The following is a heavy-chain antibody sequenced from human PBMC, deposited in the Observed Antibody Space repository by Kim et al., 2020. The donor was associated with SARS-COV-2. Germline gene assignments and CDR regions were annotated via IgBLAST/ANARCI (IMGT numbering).Heavy chain of an antibody. CDR2: MDPNSGNT. D-gene: IGHD3-3*01. V-gene: IGHV1-8*01. J-gene: IGHJ4*02. Sequence: ASVKVSCKASGYTFSSYDINWVRQATGQGLEWMGWMDPNSGNTGYAQKFQGRVTLTRNTFMGTAYMELCSLTLEDTAVYYCARGMEDWGQGTLVTISS. CDR1: GYTFSSYD. CDR3: ARGMED.